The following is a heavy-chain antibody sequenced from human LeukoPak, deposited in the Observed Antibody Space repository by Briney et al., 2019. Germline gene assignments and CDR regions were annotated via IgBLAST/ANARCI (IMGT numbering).Heavy chain of an antibody. D-gene: IGHD5-24*01. Sequence: GGSLRLSCASSLFTFSSYSMNWVRQAPGKELEWVSSISSSSSYIYYADSVKGRFTISRDNAKNSLYLQMNSLRAEDTAVYYCARDDGDGYNNSFDPWGQGTLVTVSS. J-gene: IGHJ5*02. CDR2: ISSSSSYI. CDR3: ARDDGDGYNNSFDP. V-gene: IGHV3-21*01. CDR1: LFTFSSYS.